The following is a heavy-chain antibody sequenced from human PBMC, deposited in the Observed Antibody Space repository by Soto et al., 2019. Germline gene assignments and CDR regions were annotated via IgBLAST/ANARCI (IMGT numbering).Heavy chain of an antibody. D-gene: IGHD6-19*01. CDR1: GYTFARYG. CDR3: ARGYRSGLGNDYYYYGMDV. CDR2: ISAYNGNT. Sequence: QVQLVQSGAEVKKPGASVKVSCKGSGYTFARYGTTWVRQAPGQGLEWMGRISAYNGNTNYAHNLQGRVTMTTDTSTSTAYMELRSLRSDDTAVYYCARGYRSGLGNDYYYYGMDVWGQGTTVTVSS. J-gene: IGHJ6*02. V-gene: IGHV1-18*04.